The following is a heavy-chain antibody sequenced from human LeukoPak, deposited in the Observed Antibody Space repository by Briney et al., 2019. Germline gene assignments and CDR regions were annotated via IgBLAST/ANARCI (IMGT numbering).Heavy chain of an antibody. CDR2: ISTYNGDT. D-gene: IGHD6-25*01. J-gene: IGHJ4*02. V-gene: IGHV1-18*01. Sequence: ASVKVSCKASGYTFNTYGISWVRQAPGQGLEWMGWISTYNGDTSFVQNLQGRVTMTTDTSTSTAYMELMSLRSDDTAVYYCLRDAQRPRLTPDYWGQGTLVTVSS. CDR3: LRDAQRPRLTPDY. CDR1: GYTFNTYG.